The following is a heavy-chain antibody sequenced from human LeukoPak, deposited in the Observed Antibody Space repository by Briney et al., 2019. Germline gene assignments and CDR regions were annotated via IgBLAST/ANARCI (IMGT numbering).Heavy chain of an antibody. CDR1: GYTFTSYG. J-gene: IGHJ4*02. D-gene: IGHD2-2*01. CDR2: ISAYNGNT. V-gene: IGHV1-18*01. CDR3: ARDVDFVVGSPGTDY. Sequence: GASVKVSCKASGYTFTSYGISWVRQAPGQGLEWMGWISAYNGNTNYAQKLQGRVTMTTDTSTSTAYMGQRSLRSDDTAVYYCARDVDFVVGSPGTDYWGQGTLVTVSS.